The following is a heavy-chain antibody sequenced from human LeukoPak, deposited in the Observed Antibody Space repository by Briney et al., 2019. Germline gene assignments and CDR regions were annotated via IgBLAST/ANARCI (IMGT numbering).Heavy chain of an antibody. D-gene: IGHD1-20*01. V-gene: IGHV3-30*02. CDR1: GFTFSTDG. CDR3: AKGVSGNSFYLDY. CDR2: INFDGSAK. Sequence: GGSLRLSCAASGFTFSTDGIHWVRQAPGKRPEWVANINFDGSAKDYADSLKGRFTISRDNSKNTLYLEMNSLRVEDTAVYYCAKGVSGNSFYLDYWGQGTLVTVSS. J-gene: IGHJ4*02.